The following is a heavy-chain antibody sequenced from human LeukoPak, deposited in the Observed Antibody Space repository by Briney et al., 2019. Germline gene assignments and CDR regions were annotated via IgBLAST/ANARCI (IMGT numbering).Heavy chain of an antibody. CDR3: ARHGGDWVFDY. D-gene: IGHD2-21*02. J-gene: IGHJ4*02. CDR2: VYYSGST. CDR1: GGSISSNTYY. Sequence: SETLSLTCTVSGGSISSNTYYWGWIRQPPGKGLEWIGSVYYSGSTHYNPSLRSRVTISVDTSKNQFSLKLSSVTAADTAVYYCARHGGDWVFDYWGQGTLVTVSS. V-gene: IGHV4-39*01.